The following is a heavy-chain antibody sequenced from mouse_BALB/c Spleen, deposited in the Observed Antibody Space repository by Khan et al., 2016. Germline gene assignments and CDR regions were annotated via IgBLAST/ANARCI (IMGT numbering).Heavy chain of an antibody. CDR2: ISGGSSTI. CDR3: ARLTPYAMDY. D-gene: IGHD4-1*01. CDR1: GFTFSVFG. Sequence: EVELVESGGGLVQPGGSRKLSCAASGFTFSVFGIHWVRQAPEKGLEWVAYISGGSSTIYYADTVKGRFTISRDNPKNTLFLQMTSLRSEDTAVYYCARLTPYAMDYWGQGTSVTVPS. J-gene: IGHJ4*01. V-gene: IGHV5-17*02.